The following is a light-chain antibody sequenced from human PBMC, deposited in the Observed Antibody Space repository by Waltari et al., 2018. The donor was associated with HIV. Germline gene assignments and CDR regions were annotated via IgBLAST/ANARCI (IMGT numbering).Light chain of an antibody. Sequence: LVLTQSPSALPSLGASVRITCPLSIAQRKFVVAWHQQQPEKCHRFLLRLYSDGSHSRGDGLPARVSVSSSGAERYLTIASRQSEDEADYYCQTWDTGIQVFGGGTKLTVL. CDR1: IAQRKFV. J-gene: IGLJ3*02. CDR3: QTWDTGIQV. CDR2: LYSDGSH. V-gene: IGLV4-69*01.